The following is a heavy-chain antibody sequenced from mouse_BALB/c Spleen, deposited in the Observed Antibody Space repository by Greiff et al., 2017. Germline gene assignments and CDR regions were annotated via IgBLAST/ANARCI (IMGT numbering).Heavy chain of an antibody. V-gene: IGHV2-9*02. CDR2: IWAGGST. CDR3: ARDYYYGSSYWYFDV. J-gene: IGHJ1*01. Sequence: VQLKESGPGLVAPSQSLSITCTVSGFSLTSYGVHWVRQPPGKGLEWLGVIWAGGSTNYNSALMSRLSISKDNSKSQVFLKMNSLQTDDTAMYYCARDYYYGSSYWYFDVWGAGTTVTVSS. D-gene: IGHD1-1*01. CDR1: GFSLTSYG.